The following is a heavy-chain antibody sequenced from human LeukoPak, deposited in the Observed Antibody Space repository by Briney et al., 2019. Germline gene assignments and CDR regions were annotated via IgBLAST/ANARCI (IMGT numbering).Heavy chain of an antibody. CDR1: GGTFSSYA. CDR3: ARAPPDRYYGSGYYYGMDV. CDR2: IIPILGIA. J-gene: IGHJ6*02. D-gene: IGHD3-10*01. V-gene: IGHV1-69*04. Sequence: ASVTVSCKASGGTFSSYAISWVRQAPGQGLEWMGRIIPILGIANYAQKFQGRVTITADKSTSTAYMELSSLRSEDTAVYYCARAPPDRYYGSGYYYGMDVWGQGTTVTVSS.